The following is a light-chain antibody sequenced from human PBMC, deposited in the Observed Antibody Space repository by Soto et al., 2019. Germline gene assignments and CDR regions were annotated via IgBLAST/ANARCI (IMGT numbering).Light chain of an antibody. CDR3: QQYGSSRT. Sequence: EIVLTKSPGTLSLSPGERATLSCRASQSVSSSYFAWYQQKPGQAPRLLIYGASSRATGLPDRFSGSGSGTDFTLTISRLEPEDFAVYYCQQYGSSRTFGQGTKVDIK. CDR1: QSVSSSY. CDR2: GAS. V-gene: IGKV3-20*01. J-gene: IGKJ1*01.